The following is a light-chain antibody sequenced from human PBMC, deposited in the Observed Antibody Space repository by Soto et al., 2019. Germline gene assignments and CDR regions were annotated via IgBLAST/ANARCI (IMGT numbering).Light chain of an antibody. CDR1: QGISSY. J-gene: IGKJ4*01. CDR3: QQLNSYPLT. CDR2: AAS. V-gene: IGKV1-9*01. Sequence: IQLTQSPASLSASVGDRVTITCRASQGISSYLAWYQQKPGKAPKLLIYAASTLQSGVPSRFSGSGSGTDFTLTISSLQHEYFATYYCQQLNSYPLTFGGGTKVEIK.